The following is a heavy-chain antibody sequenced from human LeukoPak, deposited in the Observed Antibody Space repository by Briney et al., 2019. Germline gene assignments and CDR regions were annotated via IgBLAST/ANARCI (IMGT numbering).Heavy chain of an antibody. CDR2: INHSGST. V-gene: IGHV4-34*01. CDR3: ARFRAGGDIVVVPAVQGLSMDV. D-gene: IGHD2-2*01. CDR1: GGSFSGYY. J-gene: IGHJ6*04. Sequence: KPSETLSLTCAVYGGSFSGYYWSWIRQPPGKGLEWIGEINHSGSTNYNPSLKSRVTISVDTSKNQFSLKLSSVTAADTAVYYCARFRAGGDIVVVPAVQGLSMDVWGKGTTVTVSS.